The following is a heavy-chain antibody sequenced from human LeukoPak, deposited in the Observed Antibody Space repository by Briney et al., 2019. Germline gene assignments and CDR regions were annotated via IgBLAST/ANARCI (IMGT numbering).Heavy chain of an antibody. Sequence: PSETLSLTCTVSGGSISSYYWSWIRQPPGKGLEWIGYIYYSGSTNYNPSLKSRVTISVDTSKNQFSLKLSSVTAADTAVYCCARDGLYGSGRNGMDVWGKGTTVTVSS. J-gene: IGHJ6*04. CDR1: GGSISSYY. V-gene: IGHV4-59*01. CDR3: ARDGLYGSGRNGMDV. D-gene: IGHD3-10*01. CDR2: IYYSGST.